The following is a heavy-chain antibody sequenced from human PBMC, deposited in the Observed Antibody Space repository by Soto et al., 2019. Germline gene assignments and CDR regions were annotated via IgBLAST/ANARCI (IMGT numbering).Heavy chain of an antibody. CDR1: GFSFSNFA. Sequence: EVQLLESGGGLVQPGGSLKLSCAASGFSFSNFAVTWVRQAPGKGLEWVSTISGSGNSRYYADSVKGRFTVSRDNSKDTLYLQMNSLRAEDTAVYYCAQAFLAAVNDTKGVYYDYYGMDVWGHGTTVTVSS. D-gene: IGHD6-13*01. CDR3: AQAFLAAVNDTKGVYYDYYGMDV. CDR2: ISGSGNSR. J-gene: IGHJ6*02. V-gene: IGHV3-23*01.